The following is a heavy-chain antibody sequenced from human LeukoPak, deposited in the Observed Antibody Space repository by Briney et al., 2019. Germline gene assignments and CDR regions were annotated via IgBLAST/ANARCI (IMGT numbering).Heavy chain of an antibody. V-gene: IGHV3-7*03. CDR3: ARGPYYYDSSGYYYYFDY. CDR2: IKQDGSEK. CDR1: GFTFSSYG. J-gene: IGHJ4*02. D-gene: IGHD3-22*01. Sequence: GGSPRLSCAASGFTFSSYGMHWVRQAPGKGLEWVANIKQDGSEKYYVDSVKGRFTISRDNAKNSLYLQMNSLRAEDTAVYYCARGPYYYDSSGYYYYFDYWGQGTLVTVSS.